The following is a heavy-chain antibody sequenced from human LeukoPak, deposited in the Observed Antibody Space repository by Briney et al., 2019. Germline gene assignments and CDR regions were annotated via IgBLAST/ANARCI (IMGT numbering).Heavy chain of an antibody. D-gene: IGHD3-10*01. J-gene: IGHJ4*02. CDR1: GFTFSSYG. V-gene: IGHV3-30*02. Sequence: GGSLRLSCAASGFTFSSYGMHWVRQAPGKGLEWVAFIRYDGSNKYYADSVKGRFTISRDNSKNTLYLQMNSLRAEDTAMYYCAKDYSHLWFGELSHWGQGTLVTVSS. CDR2: IRYDGSNK. CDR3: AKDYSHLWFGELSH.